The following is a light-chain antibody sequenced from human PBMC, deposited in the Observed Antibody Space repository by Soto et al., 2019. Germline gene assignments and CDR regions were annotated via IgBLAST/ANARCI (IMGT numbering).Light chain of an antibody. CDR1: RSDVGVYNY. V-gene: IGLV2-11*01. Sequence: QSVLTQPRSVSASPGQSVTLSCTGSRSDVGVYNYVSWYQQHPGKAPKLMIYDVSKRPSGVPGRFSGSKSGNTASLAISGLQSEDEADYYCCSYGGGYPPLGFGGGSKVTVL. CDR2: DVS. CDR3: CSYGGGYPPLG. J-gene: IGLJ2*01.